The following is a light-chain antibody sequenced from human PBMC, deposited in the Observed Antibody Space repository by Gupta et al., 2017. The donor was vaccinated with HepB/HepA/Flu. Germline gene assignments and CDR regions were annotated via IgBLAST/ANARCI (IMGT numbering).Light chain of an antibody. CDR3: QQRKDWPLT. V-gene: IGKV3-11*01. CDR1: QTVNSY. CDR2: DAF. J-gene: IGKJ4*01. Sequence: EIVLTQSPATLSLSPGERATLSCRASQTVNSYLAWYQQKSGQAPRLLIYDAFNRATGIPARFSGSGSGTDFTLTISSLEPEDFAVYYCQQRKDWPLTFGGGTKVEIK.